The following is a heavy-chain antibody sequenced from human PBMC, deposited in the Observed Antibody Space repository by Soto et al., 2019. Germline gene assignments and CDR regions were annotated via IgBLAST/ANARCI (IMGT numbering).Heavy chain of an antibody. CDR2: ISGSGGST. CDR3: AKRILDTDYGDYVDY. V-gene: IGHV3-23*01. J-gene: IGHJ4*02. D-gene: IGHD4-17*01. Sequence: EVQLLESGGGLVQPGGSLRLSCAASGFTFSSYAMSWVRQAPGKGLEWVSAISGSGGSTYYADSVKGRFTISRDNSKNTLYLQMNSLRAEDTAVYYSAKRILDTDYGDYVDYWGQGTLVTVSS. CDR1: GFTFSSYA.